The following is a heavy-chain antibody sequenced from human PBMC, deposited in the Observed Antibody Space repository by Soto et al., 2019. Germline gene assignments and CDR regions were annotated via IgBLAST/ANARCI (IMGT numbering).Heavy chain of an antibody. CDR1: GFTFSSYG. D-gene: IGHD2-15*01. Sequence: PGGSLRLSCAASGFTFSSYGMHWFRQAPGKGLEWVAVIWYDGGNKYYADSVKGRFTISRDNSKNTLYLQMNSLRAEDTAVYYCARGNRDIVVVVAAHFDYWGQGTLVTVSS. J-gene: IGHJ4*02. CDR3: ARGNRDIVVVVAAHFDY. CDR2: IWYDGGNK. V-gene: IGHV3-33*01.